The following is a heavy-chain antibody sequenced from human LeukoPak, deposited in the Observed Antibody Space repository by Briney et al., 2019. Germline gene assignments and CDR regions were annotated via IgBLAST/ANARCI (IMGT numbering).Heavy chain of an antibody. Sequence: ASVKVYCKASGYTLTAYYLHWVRQAPGQGLEWMGRINPNSGGTTYAQKFQGRVTMTRDTSIGTAYMELSSLRSDDTAVYYCARPYYESSGLYVDAFDIWGQGTMVTVSS. CDR2: INPNSGGT. CDR1: GYTLTAYY. D-gene: IGHD3-22*01. J-gene: IGHJ3*02. V-gene: IGHV1-2*06. CDR3: ARPYYESSGLYVDAFDI.